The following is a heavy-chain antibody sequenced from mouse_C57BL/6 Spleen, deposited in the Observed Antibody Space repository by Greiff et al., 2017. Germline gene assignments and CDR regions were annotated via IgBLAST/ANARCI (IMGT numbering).Heavy chain of an antibody. CDR3: ARLDDGYYVG. D-gene: IGHD2-3*01. J-gene: IGHJ2*01. CDR2: IHPNSGST. CDR1: GYTFTSYR. V-gene: IGHV1-64*01. Sequence: QVQLQQSGAELVKPGASVKLSCKASGYTFTSYRMHWVKQSPGQGLEWIGMIHPNSGSTNYNEKFKSKATLTVDKSSSTAYMQLSSLTSEDSAVYCGARLDDGYYVGWGQGTTLTVSS.